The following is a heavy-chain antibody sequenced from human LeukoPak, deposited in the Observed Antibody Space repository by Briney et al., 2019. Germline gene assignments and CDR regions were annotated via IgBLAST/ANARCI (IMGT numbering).Heavy chain of an antibody. V-gene: IGHV4-59*02. J-gene: IGHJ3*02. CDR3: ARARLSGTYLDGFDI. CDR2: IYYSGST. D-gene: IGHD1-26*01. CDR1: GGSVSSYY. Sequence: KSSETLTLTCTVSGGSVSSYYWSWIRQPPGKGLEWIGYIYYSGSTNYNPSLKSRVTISVDTSNNQFSLKLNSITTADTAVYYCARARLSGTYLDGFDIWGQGTMVTVSS.